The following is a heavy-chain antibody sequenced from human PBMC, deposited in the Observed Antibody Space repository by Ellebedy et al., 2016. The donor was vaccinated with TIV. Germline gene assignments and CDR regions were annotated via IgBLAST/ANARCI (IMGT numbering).Heavy chain of an antibody. D-gene: IGHD2-15*01. CDR1: GYTFTSYG. V-gene: IGHV1-18*01. CDR2: ISAYNGNT. J-gene: IGHJ5*02. CDR3: ARDPTSLGQP. Sequence: ASVKVSCXASGYTFTSYGISWVRQAPGQGLEWMGWISAYNGNTNYAQKLQGRVTMTTDTSTSTVYMELSSLRSEDTAVYYCARDPTSLGQPWGQGTLVTVSS.